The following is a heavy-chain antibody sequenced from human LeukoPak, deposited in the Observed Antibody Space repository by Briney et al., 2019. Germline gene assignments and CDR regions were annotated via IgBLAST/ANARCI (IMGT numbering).Heavy chain of an antibody. D-gene: IGHD3-22*01. CDR2: IKQDGSEK. J-gene: IGHJ4*02. CDR3: ARGGANYYDSSGYYPD. V-gene: IGHV3-7*01. Sequence: PGGSLRLSCAASGFTFSSYWMSSVRQAPEKGLEWVANIKQDGSEKYYVDSVKGRFTISRDNAKNTLYLQMNSLRAGDTAVYYCARGGANYYDSSGYYPDWGQGTLVTVSS. CDR1: GFTFSSYW.